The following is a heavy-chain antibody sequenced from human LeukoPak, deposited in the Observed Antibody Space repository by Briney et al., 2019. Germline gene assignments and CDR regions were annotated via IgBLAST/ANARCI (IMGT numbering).Heavy chain of an antibody. J-gene: IGHJ4*02. D-gene: IGHD1-20*01. V-gene: IGHV3-23*01. Sequence: PGGSLRLSCAASGFTFSSYAMSWVRQAPGKGLEWVSAISGSGGSTCYADSVKGRFTISRDKSKNTLYLQTNSPRAEDTAVYYCAVCRNWPTFDCWGQGTLVTVSS. CDR2: ISGSGGST. CDR1: GFTFSSYA. CDR3: AVCRNWPTFDC.